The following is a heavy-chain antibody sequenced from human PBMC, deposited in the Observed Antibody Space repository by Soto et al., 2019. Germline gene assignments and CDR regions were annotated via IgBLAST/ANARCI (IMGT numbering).Heavy chain of an antibody. CDR2: IKSKTDGGTT. CDR1: GFTFTNAW. Sequence: GGSLRLSCAASGFTFTNAWMSWVRQAPGKGLEWVGRIKSKTDGGTTDYAAPVKARFTISRDDSKNTLYLQMNSLKTEDTAVYYCTTVQGHCSSTSCYTPYFFGMDVWGQGTTVTVSS. CDR3: TTVQGHCSSTSCYTPYFFGMDV. V-gene: IGHV3-15*01. D-gene: IGHD2-2*02. J-gene: IGHJ6*02.